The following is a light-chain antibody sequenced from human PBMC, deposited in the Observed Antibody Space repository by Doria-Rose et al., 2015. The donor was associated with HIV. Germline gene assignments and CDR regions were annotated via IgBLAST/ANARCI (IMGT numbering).Light chain of an antibody. CDR3: HQYGTSWT. J-gene: IGKJ1*01. V-gene: IGKV3-20*01. CDR2: DGS. CDR1: QSFSRTY. Sequence: TQSPGTLSLSPGERATLSCRASQSFSRTYLAWYQQKPGQAPSLLIYDGSTRATGIPGRFSASGSGTDFTLTINRLEPEDFALYYCHQYGTSWTFGQGTKVEI.